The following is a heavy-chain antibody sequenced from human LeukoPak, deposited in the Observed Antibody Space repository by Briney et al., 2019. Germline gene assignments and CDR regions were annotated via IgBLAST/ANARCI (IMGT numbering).Heavy chain of an antibody. Sequence: ASVKVSCKASGYTFTGYYMHWVRQAPGKGLDGMGWINPNSGGTNYAQKFQGRVTMTRDTSISTAYMELSRLRSDDTAVYYCARESYDSSGYYLGRWFDPWGQGTLVTVSS. J-gene: IGHJ5*02. CDR1: GYTFTGYY. CDR3: ARESYDSSGYYLGRWFDP. V-gene: IGHV1-2*02. CDR2: INPNSGGT. D-gene: IGHD3-22*01.